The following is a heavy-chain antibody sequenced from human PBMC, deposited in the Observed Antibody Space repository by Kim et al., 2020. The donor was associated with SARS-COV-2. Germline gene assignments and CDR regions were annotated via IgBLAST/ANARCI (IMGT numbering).Heavy chain of an antibody. CDR3: TGNSGYYFFHY. D-gene: IGHD3-22*01. Sequence: SETLSLTCTVSGGSFSSSSYYWGWIRQPPGKGLEWIGSISYSGSTYYNPSLKSRVTISVDTSKNEFSLKLSSVTAADTAVYYCTGNSGYYFFHYWGQGTLVTVSS. CDR1: GGSFSSSSYY. J-gene: IGHJ4*02. V-gene: IGHV4-39*01. CDR2: ISYSGST.